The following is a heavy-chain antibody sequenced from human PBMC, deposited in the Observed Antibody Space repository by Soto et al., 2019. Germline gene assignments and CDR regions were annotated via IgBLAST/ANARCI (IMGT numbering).Heavy chain of an antibody. CDR3: ARDLRLTNYLQRAIDAFDI. D-gene: IGHD4-4*01. J-gene: IGHJ3*02. Sequence: GGSLRLSCAASGFTFSSYSMNWVRQAPGKGLEWVSSISSSSSYIYYADSVKGRFTISRDNAKNSLYLQMNSLRAEDTAVYYCARDLRLTNYLQRAIDAFDIWGQGTMVIVSS. V-gene: IGHV3-21*01. CDR1: GFTFSSYS. CDR2: ISSSSSYI.